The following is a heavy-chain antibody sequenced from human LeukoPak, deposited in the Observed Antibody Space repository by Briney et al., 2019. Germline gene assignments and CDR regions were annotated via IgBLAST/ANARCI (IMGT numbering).Heavy chain of an antibody. J-gene: IGHJ4*02. Sequence: GGSLRLSCAASGFTFSSYAMSWVRQAPGKGPEWVSAISGSGGSTHYADSVKGRFAISRDNSKNTLYLQMSSLRVEDTAVYYCAKRRDLIAVAGTWFDYWGQGTLVTVSS. CDR2: ISGSGGST. CDR3: AKRRDLIAVAGTWFDY. V-gene: IGHV3-23*01. CDR1: GFTFSSYA. D-gene: IGHD6-19*01.